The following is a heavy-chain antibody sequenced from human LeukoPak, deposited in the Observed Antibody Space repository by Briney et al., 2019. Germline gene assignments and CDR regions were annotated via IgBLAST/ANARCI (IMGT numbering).Heavy chain of an antibody. CDR2: ISWNSGSI. V-gene: IGHV3-9*01. Sequence: GGSLRLSCAASGFTFDDYAMHWVRQAPGKGLEWVSGISWNSGSIGYADSVKGRFTISRDNAKNSLYLQMNSLRAEDTTLYYCAKDMVRGVPPSYYFDYWGQGTLVTVSS. J-gene: IGHJ4*02. CDR3: AKDMVRGVPPSYYFDY. CDR1: GFTFDDYA. D-gene: IGHD3-10*01.